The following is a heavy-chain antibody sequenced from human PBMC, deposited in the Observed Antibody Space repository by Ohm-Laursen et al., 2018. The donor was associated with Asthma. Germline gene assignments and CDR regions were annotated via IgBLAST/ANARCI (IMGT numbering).Heavy chain of an antibody. V-gene: IGHV3-48*02. CDR1: GFTFSSYS. Sequence: SLRLSCSASGFTFSSYSMNWVRQAPGKGLEWVSYISSSSSTIYYADSVKGRFTISRDNAKNSLYLQMNSLRDEDTAVYYCAREGVLRFSYYFDYWGQGTLVTVSS. D-gene: IGHD4-17*01. CDR2: ISSSSSTI. J-gene: IGHJ4*02. CDR3: AREGVLRFSYYFDY.